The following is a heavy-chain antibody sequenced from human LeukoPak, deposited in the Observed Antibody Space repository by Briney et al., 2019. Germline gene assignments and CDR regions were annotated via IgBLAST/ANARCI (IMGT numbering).Heavy chain of an antibody. Sequence: SETLSLTCAVYGGSFSGYYWSWIRQPPGKGLEWIGEINHSGSTNYNPSLKSRVTISVDTSKNQFSLKLSSVTAADTAAYYCARGLTTRSFDYWGQGTLVTVSS. D-gene: IGHD4-4*01. CDR1: GGSFSGYY. CDR2: INHSGST. CDR3: ARGLTTRSFDY. V-gene: IGHV4-34*01. J-gene: IGHJ4*02.